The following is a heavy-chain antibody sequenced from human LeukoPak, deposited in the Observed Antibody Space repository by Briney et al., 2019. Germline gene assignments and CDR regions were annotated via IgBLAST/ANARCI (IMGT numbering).Heavy chain of an antibody. CDR2: ISSSGSTI. CDR1: GFTFSSYE. V-gene: IGHV3-48*03. CDR3: AGSKSNYDSSGYYDDY. D-gene: IGHD3-22*01. J-gene: IGHJ4*02. Sequence: GGSLRLSCAASGFTFSSYEMNWVRQAPGKGLEWVSYISSSGSTIYYADSVKGRFTISRDNAKNSLYLQMNSLRAEDTAVYYCAGSKSNYDSSGYYDDYWGQGTLVTVSP.